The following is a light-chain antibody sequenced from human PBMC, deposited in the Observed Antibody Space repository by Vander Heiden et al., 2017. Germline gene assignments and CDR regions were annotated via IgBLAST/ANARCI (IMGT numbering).Light chain of an antibody. J-gene: IGKJ3*01. CDR2: AAY. CDR3: QQTYRSPRV. CDR1: RNINTN. V-gene: IGKV1-39*01. Sequence: DNQLTQSPSSLSASVGDRVTITCRAARNINTNLNWYQQTQGKAPRLLLSAAYNLQRGVPSRCTGRASGTDFTITISDLQPEDSAIYYWQQTYRSPRVFGPGTKVGI.